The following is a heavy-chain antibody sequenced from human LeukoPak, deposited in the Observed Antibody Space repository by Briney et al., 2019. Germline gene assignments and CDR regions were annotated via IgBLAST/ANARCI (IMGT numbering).Heavy chain of an antibody. CDR1: GGSISSYY. D-gene: IGHD1-14*01. V-gene: IGHV4-34*01. CDR2: INHSGST. CDR3: ARHYHLKDVRGGQKQNYYMDV. J-gene: IGHJ6*03. Sequence: PSETLSLTCTVSGGSISSYYWSWIRQPPGKGLEWIGEINHSGSTNYNPSLKSRVTISVDTSKNQFSLKLSSVTAADTAVYYCARHYHLKDVRGGQKQNYYMDVWGKGTTVTISS.